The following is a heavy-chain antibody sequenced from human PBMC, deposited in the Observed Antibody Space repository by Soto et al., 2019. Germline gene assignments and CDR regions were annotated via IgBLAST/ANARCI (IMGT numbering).Heavy chain of an antibody. V-gene: IGHV1-18*01. J-gene: IGHJ5*02. CDR2: ISAYNGNT. Sequence: GASVKVSCKASGYTFTSYGISWVRQAPGQGLEWMGWISAYNGNTNYAQKLQGRVTMTTDTSTSTAYMELRSLRSDDTAVYYCARDPVLNYDILTGYYNHWGQGTLVTAPQ. CDR1: GYTFTSYG. D-gene: IGHD3-9*01. CDR3: ARDPVLNYDILTGYYNH.